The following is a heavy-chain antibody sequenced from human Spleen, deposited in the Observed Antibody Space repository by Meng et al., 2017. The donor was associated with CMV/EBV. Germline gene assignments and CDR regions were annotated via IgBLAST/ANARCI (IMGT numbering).Heavy chain of an antibody. CDR3: AKDLSGITGTTY. D-gene: IGHD1-7*01. CDR2: ISYDGSDQ. Sequence: GESLKISCAASGFTFSSSAMHWVRQPPGKGLEWVSLISYDGSDQYYAGSVKGRFTISRDNSKNTLYLQMNSLRAEDTAVYYCAKDLSGITGTTYWGQGTLVTVSS. J-gene: IGHJ4*02. CDR1: GFTFSSSA. V-gene: IGHV3-30*04.